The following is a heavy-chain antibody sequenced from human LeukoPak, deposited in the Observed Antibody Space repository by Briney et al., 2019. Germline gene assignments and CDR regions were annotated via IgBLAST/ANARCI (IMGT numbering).Heavy chain of an antibody. D-gene: IGHD1-26*01. V-gene: IGHV4-31*03. CDR1: GGSISSSSYY. J-gene: IGHJ3*02. CDR3: AGRSPGAFDI. CDR2: IYYSGNT. Sequence: SETLSLTCTVSGGSISSSSYYWGWIRQPPGKGLEWIGYIYYSGNTYYNPSLQSRVTISGDTSKNQFSLRLSSVTAADTAVYYCAGRSPGAFDIWGQGTMVTVSS.